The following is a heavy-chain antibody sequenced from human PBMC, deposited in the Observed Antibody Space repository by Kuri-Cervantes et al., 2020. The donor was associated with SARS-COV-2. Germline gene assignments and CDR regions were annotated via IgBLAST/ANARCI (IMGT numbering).Heavy chain of an antibody. D-gene: IGHD3-16*01. CDR3: AEDRGHTFGGVYH. Sequence: SLKISCAASGFTFDDYAMHWVRQAPGKGLEWVSGISWHSGSIGYADSVKGRFTISRDNAKNSLYLQMNSLRAEDTALYYCAEDRGHTFGGVYHWGQGTLVTVSS. J-gene: IGHJ5*02. V-gene: IGHV3-9*01. CDR1: GFTFDDYA. CDR2: ISWHSGSI.